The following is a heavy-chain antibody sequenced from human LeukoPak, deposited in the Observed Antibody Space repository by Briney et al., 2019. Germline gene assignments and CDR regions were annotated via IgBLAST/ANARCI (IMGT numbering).Heavy chain of an antibody. CDR2: ISGSGGST. Sequence: GGSLRLSCAASRFTFSSYAMSWVRQAPGKGLEWVSAISGSGGSTYYADSVKGRFTISRDNSKNTLYLQMNSLRAEDTAVYYCAKGPTPSTKYNWFDPWGQGTLVTVSS. CDR1: RFTFSSYA. D-gene: IGHD4-17*01. J-gene: IGHJ5*02. V-gene: IGHV3-23*01. CDR3: AKGPTPSTKYNWFDP.